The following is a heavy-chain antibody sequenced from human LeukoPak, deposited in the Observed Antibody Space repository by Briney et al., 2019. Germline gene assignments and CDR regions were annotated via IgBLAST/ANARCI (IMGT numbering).Heavy chain of an antibody. CDR1: GFTFSSYS. D-gene: IGHD6-6*01. Sequence: GGSLRLSCAASGFTFSSYSMNWVRQAPGKGLEWVSSISSSSSYIYYADSVKGRFTISRDNAKNSLYLQMNSLRAEDTAVYYCARENSSSSEWFDPWGQGTLATVSS. CDR2: ISSSSSYI. J-gene: IGHJ5*02. CDR3: ARENSSSSEWFDP. V-gene: IGHV3-21*01.